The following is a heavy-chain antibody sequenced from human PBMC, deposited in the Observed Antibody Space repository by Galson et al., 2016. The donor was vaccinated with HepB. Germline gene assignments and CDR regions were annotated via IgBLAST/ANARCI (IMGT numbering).Heavy chain of an antibody. D-gene: IGHD3-10*01. J-gene: IGHJ5*02. CDR2: ISGDGIGT. CDR1: GFPFNIYA. CDR3: ARDTYGSFDP. Sequence: SLRLSCAASGFPFNIYAMSWVRQAPGKGLEWVSAISGDGIGTYYADSVRGRFTISRDNSRTTVYLQMDSLRADDTASYYCARDTYGSFDPWGQGALVTVPS. V-gene: IGHV3-23*01.